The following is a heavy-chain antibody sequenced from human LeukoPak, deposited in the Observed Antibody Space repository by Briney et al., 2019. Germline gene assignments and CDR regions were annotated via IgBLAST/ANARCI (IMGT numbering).Heavy chain of an antibody. D-gene: IGHD2-2*01. J-gene: IGHJ5*02. Sequence: SQTLSLTCTVSGGSISSGGYYWSWIRQHPGKGLEWIGYIYYSGSTYYNPSLKSRVTISVDTSKNQFSLKLSSVTAADTAVYYCASYYCSSTSCYGINEGVNNWFDPWGQGTLVTVSS. CDR1: GGSISSGGYY. CDR2: IYYSGST. V-gene: IGHV4-31*03. CDR3: ASYYCSSTSCYGINEGVNNWFDP.